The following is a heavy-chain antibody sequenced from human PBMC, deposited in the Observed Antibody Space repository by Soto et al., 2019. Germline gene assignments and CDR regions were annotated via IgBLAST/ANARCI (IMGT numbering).Heavy chain of an antibody. CDR3: ARATGYYHTSGSDS. V-gene: IGHV3-11*06. CDR2: ISSNSNYK. Sequence: GGSLRFSCAASGFTFSDYYMSWIRQAPGKGLEWISYISSNSNYKNHADSVRGRFTISRDNAKNSLYLQMNGLRAEDTAVYYCARATGYYHTSGSDSWGQGTLVTVSS. J-gene: IGHJ4*02. D-gene: IGHD3-22*01. CDR1: GFTFSDYY.